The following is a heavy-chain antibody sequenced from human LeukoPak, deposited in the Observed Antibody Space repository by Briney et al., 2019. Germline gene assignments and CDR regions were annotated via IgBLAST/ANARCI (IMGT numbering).Heavy chain of an antibody. CDR3: ARGSRYYDFWSTRPVVYYYGMDV. J-gene: IGHJ6*02. CDR2: IIPIFGTA. V-gene: IGHV1-69*13. CDR1: GGTFSSYA. Sequence: GASVKVSCKASGGTFSSYAISWVRQAPGQGLEWMGGIIPIFGTANYAQKFQGRVTITADESTSTAYMELSSLRSEDTAVYYCARGSRYYDFWSTRPVVYYYGMDVWGQGTTVTVS. D-gene: IGHD3-3*01.